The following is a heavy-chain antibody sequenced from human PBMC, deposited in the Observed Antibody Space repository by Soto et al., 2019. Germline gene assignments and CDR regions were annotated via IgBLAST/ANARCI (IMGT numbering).Heavy chain of an antibody. CDR2: IYHSGST. V-gene: IGHV4-4*02. CDR3: ARDRRLIFGVVDYFDY. D-gene: IGHD3-3*01. Sequence: SETLSLTCAVSGGSISSSNWWSWVRQPPGKGLEWIGEIYHSGSTNYNPSLKSRVTISVGKSKNQFSLKLSSVTAADTAVYYCARDRRLIFGVVDYFDYWGQGTLVTVSS. CDR1: GGSISSSNW. J-gene: IGHJ4*02.